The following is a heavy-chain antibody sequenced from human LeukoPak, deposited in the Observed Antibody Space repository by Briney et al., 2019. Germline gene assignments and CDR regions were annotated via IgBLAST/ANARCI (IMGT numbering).Heavy chain of an antibody. CDR3: ARGWYNFDY. CDR1: GFIFSNYA. CDR2: INNSGDRR. Sequence: TGGSLRLSCAASGFIFSNYAMSWVRQAPGKGLEWVSGINNSGDRRFYADSVKGRFPISRDNSKNTLYLQMNSLRAEDTAVYYCARGWYNFDYWGQGTRVTVSS. V-gene: IGHV3-23*01. J-gene: IGHJ4*02. D-gene: IGHD6-19*01.